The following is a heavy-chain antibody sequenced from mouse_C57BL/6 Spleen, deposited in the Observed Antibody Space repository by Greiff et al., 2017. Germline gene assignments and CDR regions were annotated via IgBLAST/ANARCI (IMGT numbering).Heavy chain of an antibody. CDR1: GYTFTDYA. J-gene: IGHJ2*01. V-gene: IGHV1-67*01. CDR2: ISTYYGDA. CDR3: AREGGLGDYDHFDY. Sequence: QVQLQQSGPELVRPGVSVKISCKGSGYTFTDYAMHWVKQSHAKSLEWIGVISTYYGDASYNQKCKDKATMTVDKSSSTAYMELARLTSEDSAVYYGAREGGLGDYDHFDYWGQGTTLTVSS. D-gene: IGHD2-4*01.